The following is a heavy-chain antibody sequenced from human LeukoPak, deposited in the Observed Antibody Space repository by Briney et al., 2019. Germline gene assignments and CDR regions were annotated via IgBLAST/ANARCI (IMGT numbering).Heavy chain of an antibody. Sequence: PGGSLRLSCAASGFTFSTYSMNWVRQAPGKGLEWVSFISTSSSYIYYADSVKGRFTISRDNSKNTLYLQMNSLRAEDTAVYYCAKDYLDYGGNSLVDYWGQGTLVTVSS. CDR2: ISTSSSYI. CDR3: AKDYLDYGGNSLVDY. J-gene: IGHJ4*02. D-gene: IGHD4-23*01. CDR1: GFTFSTYS. V-gene: IGHV3-21*04.